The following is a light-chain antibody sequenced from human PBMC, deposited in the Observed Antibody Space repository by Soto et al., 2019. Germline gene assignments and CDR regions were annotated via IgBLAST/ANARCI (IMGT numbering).Light chain of an antibody. CDR2: DVS. CDR1: SSDVGDYNS. Sequence: SVLTQPRSVSGSPGQSVTVSCIGTSSDVGDYNSVSWYQQHPGKAPKLMIYDVSKRPSGVPDRFSGSKSGNTASLTISGLQAEDEADYYCCSYVGGYSYVFGIGTKSPS. V-gene: IGLV2-11*01. CDR3: CSYVGGYSYV. J-gene: IGLJ1*01.